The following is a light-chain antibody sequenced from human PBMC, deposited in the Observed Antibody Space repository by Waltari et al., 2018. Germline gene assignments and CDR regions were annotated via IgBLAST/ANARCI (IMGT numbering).Light chain of an antibody. CDR1: SHDVGFYNY. CDR3: SSYTRINTLM. J-gene: IGLJ3*02. CDR2: EVS. V-gene: IGLV2-14*01. Sequence: QSALTQPASVSGSPGQSITISCTGTSHDVGFYNYVSLYQQHPGKPPKLMVYEVSNRPSGISNRFSGSKSGNTASLTISGLQADDEADYYCSSYTRINTLMFGGGTKLTVL.